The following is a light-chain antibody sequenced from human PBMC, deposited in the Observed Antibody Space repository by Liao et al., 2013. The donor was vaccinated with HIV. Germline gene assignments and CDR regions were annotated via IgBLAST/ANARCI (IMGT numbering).Light chain of an antibody. V-gene: IGLV3-1*01. J-gene: IGLJ3*02. CDR2: QDS. CDR3: QAWDRRTGV. Sequence: SYELTQPPSVSVSPGQTASITCSGDKLGDKYACWYQQKPGQSPVVVIYQDSKRPSGIPERFSGSNSGNTATLTISGTQAMDEADYYCQAWDRRTGVFGGGTKLTVL. CDR1: KLGDKY.